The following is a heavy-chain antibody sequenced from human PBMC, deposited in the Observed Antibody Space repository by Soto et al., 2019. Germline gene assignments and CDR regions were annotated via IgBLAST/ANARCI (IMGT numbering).Heavy chain of an antibody. D-gene: IGHD2-15*01. CDR2: INPSGGST. Sequence: ASVKVSCKASGYSFTGNSMHWVRQAPGQGLEWMGIINPSGGSTSYAQKFQGRVTMTRGTSTSTVYMELSSLRSEDTAVYYCARAPGYCSGGSCYYYYGMDVWGQGTTVTVSS. J-gene: IGHJ6*02. CDR3: ARAPGYCSGGSCYYYYGMDV. CDR1: GYSFTGNS. V-gene: IGHV1-46*01.